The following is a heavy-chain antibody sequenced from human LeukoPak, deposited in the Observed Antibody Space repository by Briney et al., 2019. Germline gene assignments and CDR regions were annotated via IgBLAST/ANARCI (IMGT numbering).Heavy chain of an antibody. CDR2: ISGSGGDT. CDR3: AKGLERESRLDS. CDR1: RFTFSIYA. V-gene: IGHV3-23*01. D-gene: IGHD1-1*01. Sequence: GGSLRLSCAASRFTFSIYATSWVRQAPGKGLEWVSGISGSGGDTYYADSVRGRFTISSDIFKNTLYLQMNGLRADDTALYYCAKGLERESRLDSWGQGTLVTVSS. J-gene: IGHJ4*02.